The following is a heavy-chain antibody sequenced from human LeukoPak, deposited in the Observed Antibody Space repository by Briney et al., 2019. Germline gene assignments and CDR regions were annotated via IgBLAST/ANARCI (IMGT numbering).Heavy chain of an antibody. CDR2: ISGSGGST. J-gene: IGHJ6*03. D-gene: IGHD2-15*01. CDR3: AKVGGSVVVAATRRYYYYYMDV. Sequence: GGSLRLSCAASGFTFSSYAMSWVRQAPGKGLEWVSAISGSGGSTYYADSVKGRFTISRDNSKNTLYLQMNSLRAEDTAVYYCAKVGGSVVVAATRRYYYYYMDVWGKGTTVTVSS. CDR1: GFTFSSYA. V-gene: IGHV3-23*01.